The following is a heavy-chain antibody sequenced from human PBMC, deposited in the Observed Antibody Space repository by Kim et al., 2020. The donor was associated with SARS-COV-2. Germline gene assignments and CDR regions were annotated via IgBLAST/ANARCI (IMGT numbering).Heavy chain of an antibody. J-gene: IGHJ4*02. Sequence: SETLSLTCAVYGGSFSSYCWYWIRQPPGKGLEWVGVINHSGSTNYNPYLKSRITISADTSKNKFSLKMSLVTAADTAVYYCATRDYWGQGTLVTVSS. V-gene: IGHV4-34*01. CDR3: ATRDY. CDR2: INHSGST. CDR1: GGSFSSYC.